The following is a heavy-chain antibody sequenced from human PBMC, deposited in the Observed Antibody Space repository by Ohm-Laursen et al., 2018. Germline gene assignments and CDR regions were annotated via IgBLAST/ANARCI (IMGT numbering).Heavy chain of an antibody. CDR1: GGSFSGYY. V-gene: IGHV4-34*01. CDR3: ARGWEWLRPFDY. D-gene: IGHD5-12*01. J-gene: IGHJ4*02. Sequence: GTLSLTCAVYGGSFSGYYWSWIRQPPGKGLEWIGEINHSGSTNYNPSLKSRVTISVDTSKNQFSLKLSSVTAADTAVYYCARGWEWLRPFDYWGQGTLVTVSS. CDR2: INHSGST.